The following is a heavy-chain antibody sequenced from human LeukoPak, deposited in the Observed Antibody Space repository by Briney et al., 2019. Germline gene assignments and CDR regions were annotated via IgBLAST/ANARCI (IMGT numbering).Heavy chain of an antibody. CDR1: GGTFSSYT. V-gene: IGHV1-69*02. CDR3: ARGTYYDFWSGGKRYYYYYMDV. J-gene: IGHJ6*03. CDR2: IIHILGIA. D-gene: IGHD3-3*01. Sequence: SVKVSCKASGGTFSSYTLSWVRQAPGQGLEWMGRIIHILGIANYAQKFQGRVTITEDKSTSTAYMELSSLRSEDTAVYYCARGTYYDFWSGGKRYYYYYMDVWGKGTTVTVSS.